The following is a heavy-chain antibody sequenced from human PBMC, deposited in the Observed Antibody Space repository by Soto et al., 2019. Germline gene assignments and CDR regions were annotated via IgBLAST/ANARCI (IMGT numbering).Heavy chain of an antibody. CDR3: AIESFGQLGRGGYYYGMDV. Sequence: ASVKVSCKASGYTFTGYYMHWVRQAPGQGPEWMGWINPNSGGTNYAQKFQGWVTMTRDTSISTAYMELSRLRSDDTAVYYCAIESFGQLGRGGYYYGMDVWGQGTTVTVSS. CDR2: INPNSGGT. V-gene: IGHV1-2*04. J-gene: IGHJ6*02. CDR1: GYTFTGYY. D-gene: IGHD3-16*01.